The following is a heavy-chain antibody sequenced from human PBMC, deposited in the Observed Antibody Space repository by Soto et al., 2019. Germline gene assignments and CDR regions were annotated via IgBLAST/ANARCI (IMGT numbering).Heavy chain of an antibody. J-gene: IGHJ3*02. CDR3: ARDAVYQLTGAFDM. D-gene: IGHD6-13*01. CDR1: GGPIRTYY. CDR2: ISYIGTT. Sequence: QVQLQESGPGLVKPSETLSPTCTVSGGPIRTYYWSWIRKSPGKGLAWLGFISYIGTTQYNPSFTSRVTISVESPKNQFSLSLTSVSAADTAVYYCARDAVYQLTGAFDMWGPGTMVAVAS. V-gene: IGHV4-59*01.